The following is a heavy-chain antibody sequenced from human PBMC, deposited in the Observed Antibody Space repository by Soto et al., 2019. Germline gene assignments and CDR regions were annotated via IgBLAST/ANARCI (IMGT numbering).Heavy chain of an antibody. CDR2: INHSGST. J-gene: IGHJ5*02. V-gene: IGHV4-34*01. CDR3: ARGLGMVRGVIIKAPYNWFDP. CDR1: GGSFSGYY. Sequence: PSETLSLTCAVYGGSFSGYYWSWIRQPPGKGLEWIGEINHSGSTNYNPSLKSRVTISVDTSKNQFSLKLSSATAADTAVYYCARGLGMVRGVIIKAPYNWFDPWGQGTLVTVSS. D-gene: IGHD3-10*01.